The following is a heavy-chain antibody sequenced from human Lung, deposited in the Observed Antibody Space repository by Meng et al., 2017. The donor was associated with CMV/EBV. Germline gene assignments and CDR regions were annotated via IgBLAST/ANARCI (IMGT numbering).Heavy chain of an antibody. CDR1: GGAISSSNW. J-gene: IGHJ4*02. V-gene: IGHV4-4*02. D-gene: IGHD6-19*01. CDR3: ASFPPPGKQWLVTDY. Sequence: VELQESGPGLVERSRTLPLTCAVSGGAISSSNWWSGGRQPPGKGLEWIGEIYHSGSTNYNPSLKSRVTISVGKSKNQFALKLSSVTAADTAVYYCASFPPPGKQWLVTDYWGQGTLVTVSS. CDR2: IYHSGST.